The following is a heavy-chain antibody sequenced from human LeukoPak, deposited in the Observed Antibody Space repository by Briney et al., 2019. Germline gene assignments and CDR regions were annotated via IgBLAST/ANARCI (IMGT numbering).Heavy chain of an antibody. Sequence: SETLSLTCTVSGGSISSYYWNWIRQPPGKGLEWIGYIYYTGSTNYNPSLKGRVTISVDTSKNQFSLNLSSVTAADTAVYYCARGEYSSSSDYWYFDLWGRGTLVTVSS. CDR2: IYYTGST. CDR1: GGSISSYY. J-gene: IGHJ2*01. D-gene: IGHD6-6*01. V-gene: IGHV4-59*12. CDR3: ARGEYSSSSDYWYFDL.